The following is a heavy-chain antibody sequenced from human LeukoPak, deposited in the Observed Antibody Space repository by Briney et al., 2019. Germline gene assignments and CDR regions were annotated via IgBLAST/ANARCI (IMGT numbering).Heavy chain of an antibody. CDR2: IYYSKNT. D-gene: IGHD5-18*01. CDR1: GGSISSSSAY. CDR3: VSPRGFSYGYFDY. J-gene: IGHJ4*02. Sequence: SETLSLTCTVSGGSISSSSAYWGWIRPPPGKGLELIGSIYYSKNTYYNPSLKSRVTISADTSKNQFSLKLSTVSATDTAVYYCVSPRGFSYGYFDYWGQGTLVTVSS. V-gene: IGHV4-39*01.